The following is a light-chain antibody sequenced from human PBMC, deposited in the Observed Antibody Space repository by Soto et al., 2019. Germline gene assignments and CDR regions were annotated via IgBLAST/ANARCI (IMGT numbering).Light chain of an antibody. CDR3: QQYGSSP. CDR2: GAS. Sequence: GLTQCPATLSFSPGDRATLSCKTSQCISSYLPWYQRKPGQAPWLLIXGASRRATGIPDRFSGSGSGTDFTLTISRLEPEEFAVYYCQQYGSSPFGPGTKVDIK. V-gene: IGKV3-20*01. J-gene: IGKJ3*01. CDR1: QCISSY.